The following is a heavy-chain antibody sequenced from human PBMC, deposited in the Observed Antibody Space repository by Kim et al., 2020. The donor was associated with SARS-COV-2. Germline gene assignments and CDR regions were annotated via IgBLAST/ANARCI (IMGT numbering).Heavy chain of an antibody. J-gene: IGHJ4*02. CDR2: IWYDGSNK. Sequence: GGSLRLSCAASGFTFSSYGMHWVRQAPGKGLEWVAVIWYDGSNKYYADSVKGRFTISRDNSKNTLYLQMNSLRAEDTAVYYCARGDILTGYPLDYWGQGTLVTVSS. CDR3: ARGDILTGYPLDY. D-gene: IGHD3-9*01. CDR1: GFTFSSYG. V-gene: IGHV3-33*01.